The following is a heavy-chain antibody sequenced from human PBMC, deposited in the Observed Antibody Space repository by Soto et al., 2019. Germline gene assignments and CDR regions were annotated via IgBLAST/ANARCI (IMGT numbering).Heavy chain of an antibody. CDR2: IYPGDSDT. V-gene: IGHV5-51*01. J-gene: IGHJ6*02. Sequence: HGESLKISCKGSGYSFTSYWIGWVRQMPGKGLEWMGIIYPGDSDTRYSPSFQGQVTISADKSISTAYLQWSSLKASDTAMYYCARRMGGAVAGSLKHFEAMNHSYYYYGMDVWGQGTTVTV. CDR1: GYSFTSYW. D-gene: IGHD6-19*01. CDR3: ARRMGGAVAGSLKHFEAMNHSYYYYGMDV.